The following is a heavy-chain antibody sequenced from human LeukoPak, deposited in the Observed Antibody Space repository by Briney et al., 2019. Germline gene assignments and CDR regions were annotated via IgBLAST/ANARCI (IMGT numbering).Heavy chain of an antibody. CDR2: IKQDGSAN. V-gene: IGHV3-7*04. J-gene: IGHJ4*02. D-gene: IGHD6-19*01. CDR3: ARGRYNTGWYPDYFDY. Sequence: GGSLRLSCEASGFPLSTYWLSWVRQAPGEGLEWVANIKQDGSANWCADSVKGRFTVSRDNARNPVYLEMNSLRAEDTAIYYCARGRYNTGWYPDYFDYWGQGTLVTVSS. CDR1: GFPLSTYW.